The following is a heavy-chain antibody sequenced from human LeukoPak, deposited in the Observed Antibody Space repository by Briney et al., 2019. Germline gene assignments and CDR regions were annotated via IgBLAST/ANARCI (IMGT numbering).Heavy chain of an antibody. J-gene: IGHJ4*02. CDR2: INPSGGST. CDR3: ARDLVNYYDSSGYIDY. CDR1: GYTFTSYY. D-gene: IGHD3-22*01. Sequence: ASVKVSCKASGYTFTSYYMHWVRQAPGQGLEWMGIINPSGGSTSYAQKFQGRVTMTRDTSTSTVYMELSSLRSEDTAVYYCARDLVNYYDSSGYIDYWGQGTLVTVSS. V-gene: IGHV1-46*01.